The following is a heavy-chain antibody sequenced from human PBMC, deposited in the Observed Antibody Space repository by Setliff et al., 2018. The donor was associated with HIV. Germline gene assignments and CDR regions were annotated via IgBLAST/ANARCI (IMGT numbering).Heavy chain of an antibody. V-gene: IGHV4-4*07. Sequence: SETLSLTCTVSGDSINSYYWGWIRQPAGKGLEWIGRIYTSGTPNYNPSLKRRVTMSLDTSKDQFSLKVRSVTASDTAVYYCARNFWNGPPDYYYYGMDVWGQGTTVTVSS. CDR3: ARNFWNGPPDYYYYGMDV. J-gene: IGHJ6*02. CDR2: IYTSGTP. D-gene: IGHD3-3*01. CDR1: GDSINSYY.